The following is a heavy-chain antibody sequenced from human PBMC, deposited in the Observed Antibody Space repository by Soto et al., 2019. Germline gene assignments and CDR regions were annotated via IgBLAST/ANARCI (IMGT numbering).Heavy chain of an antibody. CDR1: GGSISSSSYY. CDR2: IYYRGST. D-gene: IGHD5-12*01. CDR3: ARIDIVATVGFDY. V-gene: IGHV4-39*01. J-gene: IGHJ4*02. Sequence: PSETLSLTCTVSGGSISSSSYYWGWIRQPPGKGLEWIGSIYYRGSTYYNPSLKSRVTISVDTSKNQFPLKLSSVTAADTAVYYCARIDIVATVGFDYWGQGALVTVSS.